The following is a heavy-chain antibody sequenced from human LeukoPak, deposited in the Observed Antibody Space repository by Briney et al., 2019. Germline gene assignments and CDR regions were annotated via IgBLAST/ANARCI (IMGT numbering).Heavy chain of an antibody. V-gene: IGHV3-33*01. CDR2: IWYDGRNK. CDR3: ARVEAGLDYDSSGYYYGMDV. J-gene: IGHJ6*02. Sequence: GGSLRLSCAASGFTFSSYGMHWVRQAPGKGLEWVAVIWYDGRNKYYADSVKGRFTISRDNSKNTLYLQMNSLRAEDTAVYYCARVEAGLDYDSSGYYYGMDVWGQGPTVTVSS. D-gene: IGHD3-22*01. CDR1: GFTFSSYG.